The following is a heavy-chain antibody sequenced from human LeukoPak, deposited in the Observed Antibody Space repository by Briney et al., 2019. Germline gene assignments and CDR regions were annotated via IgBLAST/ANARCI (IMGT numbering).Heavy chain of an antibody. CDR1: GGSFSGYY. J-gene: IGHJ4*02. CDR2: INHSGST. V-gene: IGHV4-34*01. CDR3: ARDSGTY. D-gene: IGHD3-10*01. Sequence: SETLSLTCAVYGGSFSGYYWSWIRQPPGKGLEWIGEINHSGSTNYNPSLKSRVTISVDTSKNQFSLKLSSVTAADTAVYYCARDSGTYWGQGTLVTVSS.